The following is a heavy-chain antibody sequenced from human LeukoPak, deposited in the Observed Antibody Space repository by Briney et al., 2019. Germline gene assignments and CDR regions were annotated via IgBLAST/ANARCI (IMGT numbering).Heavy chain of an antibody. D-gene: IGHD3-9*01. V-gene: IGHV3-23*01. CDR1: GFTFSDYY. J-gene: IGHJ6*02. Sequence: GGSLRLSCAASGFTFSDYYMSWIRQAPGKGLEWVSAISGSGGSTYYADSVKGRFTISRDNSKNTLYLQMNSLRAEDTAVYYCAKDQWLRYFDWLLFYYGMDVWGQGTTVTVSS. CDR3: AKDQWLRYFDWLLFYYGMDV. CDR2: ISGSGGST.